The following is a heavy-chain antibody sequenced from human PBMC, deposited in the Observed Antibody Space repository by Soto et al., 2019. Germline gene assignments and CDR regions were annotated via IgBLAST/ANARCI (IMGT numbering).Heavy chain of an antibody. V-gene: IGHV3-23*01. CDR1: GFTLNNHA. CDR2: ISGSDGST. Sequence: XVFLRLSFTASGFTLNNHAMSWVRQAPGKGLEWVSVISGSDGSTYYTDSVRGRFSISRDSSKNTLYLQMSSLRAEDTAVYYCASQTRATVTDNIFDFWGPGTLVTVSS. D-gene: IGHD4-17*01. CDR3: ASQTRATVTDNIFDF. J-gene: IGHJ4*02.